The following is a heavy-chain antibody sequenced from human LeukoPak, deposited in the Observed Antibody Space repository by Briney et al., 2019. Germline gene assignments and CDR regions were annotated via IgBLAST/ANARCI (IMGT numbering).Heavy chain of an antibody. D-gene: IGHD2-15*01. Sequence: LGGSLRLSCAASGFTFSSYEMNWVRQAPGKGLEWVSYINSSGSNIYYADSVKGRFAVSRDNAKNSLYLQMNSLRAEDTAVYYCARDCGGGSCYGPYDTFDIWGQGTMVTVSS. V-gene: IGHV3-48*03. CDR3: ARDCGGGSCYGPYDTFDI. J-gene: IGHJ3*02. CDR1: GFTFSSYE. CDR2: INSSGSNI.